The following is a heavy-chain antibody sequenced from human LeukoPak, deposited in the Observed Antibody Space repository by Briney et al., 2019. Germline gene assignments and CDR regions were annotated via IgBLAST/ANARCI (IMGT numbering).Heavy chain of an antibody. CDR1: GFTFSNVW. V-gene: IGHV3-15*01. Sequence: GESLRLSCAASGFTFSNVWMSWVRQVPGKGLEWVGRIRRKTDGETTDHAAPVKGRFTISRDDSKNTLYLQMNSLKTEDTAVYYCVTDLVIRGYFDYWGQGALVTVSS. CDR2: IRRKTDGETT. D-gene: IGHD2-21*01. J-gene: IGHJ4*02. CDR3: VTDLVIRGYFDY.